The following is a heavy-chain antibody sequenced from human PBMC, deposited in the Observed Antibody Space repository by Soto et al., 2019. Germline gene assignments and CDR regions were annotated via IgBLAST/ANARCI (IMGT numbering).Heavy chain of an antibody. V-gene: IGHV4-30-4*01. D-gene: IGHD2-2*01. CDR1: GGSISSGDYY. Sequence: QVQLQESGPGLVKPSQTLSLTCTVSGGSISSGDYYWSWIRQPPGKGLEWIGYIYYSGSTYYNPSLKSRVTMSVDTSNNQFSLKLSSVTAADTAVYFCARGHCTSTSCYPSDYWGQGTLVTVSS. CDR3: ARGHCTSTSCYPSDY. J-gene: IGHJ4*02. CDR2: IYYSGST.